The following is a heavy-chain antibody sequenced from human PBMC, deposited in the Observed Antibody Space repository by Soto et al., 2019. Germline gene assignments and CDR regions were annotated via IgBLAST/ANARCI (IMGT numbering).Heavy chain of an antibody. CDR2: VYYSWSA. D-gene: IGHD1-26*01. CDR1: GGSITSGGSY. Sequence: QVQLRESGPGLVKPSETLSLTCAVSGGSITSGGSYWSWVRQHPGKGLEWIGHVYYSWSAYYNPSLKSRVAISVDTSKNHFSLRVNYVTAADTGIYYCAKSLPGGTIDYMDVWGEGTAIPVSS. V-gene: IGHV4-31*11. CDR3: AKSLPGGTIDYMDV. J-gene: IGHJ6*03.